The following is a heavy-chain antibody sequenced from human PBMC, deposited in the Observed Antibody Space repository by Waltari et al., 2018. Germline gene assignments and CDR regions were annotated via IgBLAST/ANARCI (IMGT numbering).Heavy chain of an antibody. V-gene: IGHV4-34*01. Sequence: QVQLQQWGAGLLKPSETLSLTCAVYGGSFSGYYWSWIRQPPGKGLEWIGEINHSGSTNYNPSLKSRVTISVDTSKNQFSLKLSSVTAADTAVYYCARADIVATPLRGGYFDYWGQGTLVTVSS. D-gene: IGHD5-12*01. CDR3: ARADIVATPLRGGYFDY. CDR2: INHSGST. J-gene: IGHJ4*02. CDR1: GGSFSGYY.